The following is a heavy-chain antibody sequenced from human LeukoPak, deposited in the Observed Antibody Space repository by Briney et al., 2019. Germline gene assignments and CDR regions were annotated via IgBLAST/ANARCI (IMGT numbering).Heavy chain of an antibody. CDR1: GYRFTRYW. J-gene: IGHJ4*02. CDR3: ARTYSSGWAFFDY. Sequence: GEFLKISCKASGYRFTRYWISWVRQMPGKGLEWMGRIDPSDSYTNYSPSFQGHVTISADKSISTAYLQWRSLKASDTAIYYCARTYSSGWAFFDYWGQGNMVTVSA. CDR2: IDPSDSYT. V-gene: IGHV5-10-1*01. D-gene: IGHD6-19*01.